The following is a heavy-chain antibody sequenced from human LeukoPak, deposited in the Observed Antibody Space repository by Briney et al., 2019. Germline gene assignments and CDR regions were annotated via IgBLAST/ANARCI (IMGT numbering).Heavy chain of an antibody. V-gene: IGHV1-69*05. CDR3: ARGRVLGTTLVTWFDT. CDR1: GGTFRSYA. CDR2: VISIAPTA. J-gene: IGHJ5*02. Sequence: RASVKVSCKASGGTFRSYAISWVRQAPGQGLEWLGGVISIAPTANYAQKFQDRVTMNMDEYTTTAFMELRSLRSDDTAVYYCARGRVLGTTLVTWFDTWGQGTLVTVSS. D-gene: IGHD5-18*01.